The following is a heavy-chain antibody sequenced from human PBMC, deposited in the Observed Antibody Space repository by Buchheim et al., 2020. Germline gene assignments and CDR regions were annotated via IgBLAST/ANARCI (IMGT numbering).Heavy chain of an antibody. D-gene: IGHD4-17*01. CDR2: IYYSGST. CDR1: GGSISSSSYY. J-gene: IGHJ5*02. CDR3: ARHGDTVTTVATNWFDP. V-gene: IGHV4-39*01. Sequence: QLQLQESGPGLVKPSETLSLTCTVSGGSISSSSYYWGWIRQPPGKGLEWIGSIYYSGSTYYNPSLKSRVTISVDTSKNQFSLKLSSVTAADTAVYYCARHGDTVTTVATNWFDPWGQGTL.